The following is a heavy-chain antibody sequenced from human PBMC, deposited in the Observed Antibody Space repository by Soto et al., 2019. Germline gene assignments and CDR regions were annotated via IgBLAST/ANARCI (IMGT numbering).Heavy chain of an antibody. CDR3: ARQRAPDSSGSGSPSYYMDV. V-gene: IGHV4-39*01. CDR2: IYYRGST. D-gene: IGHD3-10*01. J-gene: IGHJ6*03. Sequence: SETLSLTCTVSGGSISSNSYYWGWIRQPPGKGLEWIGNIYYRGSTHYNPSLKSRVTVSVDTSKNLFSLKLSSVTAADTAVYYCARQRAPDSSGSGSPSYYMDVWGKGTTVTVSS. CDR1: GGSISSNSYY.